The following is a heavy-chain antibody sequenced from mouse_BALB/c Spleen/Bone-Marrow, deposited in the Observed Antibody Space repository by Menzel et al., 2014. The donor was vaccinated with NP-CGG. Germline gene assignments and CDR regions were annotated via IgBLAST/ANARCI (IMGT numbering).Heavy chain of an antibody. J-gene: IGHJ2*01. Sequence: EVHLVESGGGLVQPGGSLRPSCATPGFTFTDYYMSWVRQPPGKALEWLAFIRNKANGYTTEYSASVKGRFTISRDNSQSILYLQMNTLRAEDSATYYCARDRGLTFFDYWGQGTTLTVSS. CDR2: IRNKANGYTT. CDR3: ARDRGLTFFDY. D-gene: IGHD2-4*01. CDR1: GFTFTDYY. V-gene: IGHV7-3*02.